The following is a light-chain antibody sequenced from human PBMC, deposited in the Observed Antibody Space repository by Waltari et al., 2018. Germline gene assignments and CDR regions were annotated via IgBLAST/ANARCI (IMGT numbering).Light chain of an antibody. CDR1: QSIDSW. V-gene: IGKV1-5*01. Sequence: DIQMTQSPSTLSASVGDRVTITCRASQSIDSWLAWYQQKPGKAPKLLIYDASSLERGVPSRFSGSGSGTEFTLTISSLQPDDFATYYCQQSYSAPRTFGQGTKLEIK. J-gene: IGKJ2*01. CDR2: DAS. CDR3: QQSYSAPRT.